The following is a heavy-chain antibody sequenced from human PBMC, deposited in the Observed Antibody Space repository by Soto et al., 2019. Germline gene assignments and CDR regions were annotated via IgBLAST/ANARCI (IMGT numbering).Heavy chain of an antibody. J-gene: IGHJ3*01. V-gene: IGHV5-51*01. CDR1: GYIFTSDW. CDR2: IYPGDSDT. Sequence: GESLKISCDGSGYIFTSDWLGWVRQMPGKGLEWMGVIYPGDSDTRYSPSFQGQVTISADKSISTAYLQWSSLKASDTAMYYCGRLPRRDGYNPDAFHVWGQGTMVTVSS. D-gene: IGHD5-12*01. CDR3: GRLPRRDGYNPDAFHV.